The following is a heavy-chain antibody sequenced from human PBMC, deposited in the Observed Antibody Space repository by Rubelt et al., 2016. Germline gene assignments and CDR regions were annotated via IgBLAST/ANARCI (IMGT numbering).Heavy chain of an antibody. D-gene: IGHD1-7*01. J-gene: IGHJ4*02. Sequence: QVQLVQSGAEVKKPGASVKVSCKASGYTFTSYGISWVRQAPGQGLEWMGWISAYNGKTNYAQKLQGRVTMTTDRSTSTAYMELRSLRSDDTAVYYCARDLPPFRRYNWNFPLDYWGQGTLVTVSS. CDR2: ISAYNGKT. V-gene: IGHV1-18*01. CDR3: ARDLPPFRRYNWNFPLDY. CDR1: GYTFTSYG.